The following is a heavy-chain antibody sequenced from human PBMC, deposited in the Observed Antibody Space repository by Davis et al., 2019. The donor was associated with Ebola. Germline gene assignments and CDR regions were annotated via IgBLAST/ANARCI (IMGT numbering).Heavy chain of an antibody. J-gene: IGHJ4*02. CDR1: GGSISSYY. V-gene: IGHV4-59*01. Sequence: SEPLSLTCTVSGGSISSYYWSWIRQPPGKGLEWIGYIYYSGSTNYNPSLKSRVTISVDTSKNQFSLKLSSVTAADTAVYYCARSYCGGDCYSGRYFDYWGQGTLVTVSS. D-gene: IGHD2-21*02. CDR3: ARSYCGGDCYSGRYFDY. CDR2: IYYSGST.